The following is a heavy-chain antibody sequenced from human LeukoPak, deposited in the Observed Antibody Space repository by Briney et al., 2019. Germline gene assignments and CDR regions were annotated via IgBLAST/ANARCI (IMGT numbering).Heavy chain of an antibody. J-gene: IGHJ4*02. V-gene: IGHV3-7*01. CDR1: GFTFSGYW. CDR3: ARDRGWRSGGYYLYYFDF. D-gene: IGHD3-22*01. CDR2: IKGDGSEK. Sequence: PGGSLRLSCADSGFTFSGYWMNWVRQAPGEGLEWVASIKGDGSEKYYVGSVKGRFTISRDNAKNSLYLQMNSLRAEDTAVYFCARDRGWRSGGYYLYYFDFWGQGTLVTVSS.